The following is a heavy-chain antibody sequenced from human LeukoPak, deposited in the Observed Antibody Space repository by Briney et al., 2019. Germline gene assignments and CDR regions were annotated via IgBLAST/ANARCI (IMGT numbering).Heavy chain of an antibody. Sequence: TSETLSLTCAVYGGSFSGYYWSWIRQPPGKGLEWIGEINHSGSTNYNPSLKSRVTISVDTSKNQFSLKLSSVTAADTAVYYCARLYSSSSGDFDYWGQGTLVTVSS. CDR2: INHSGST. J-gene: IGHJ4*02. CDR3: ARLYSSSSGDFDY. D-gene: IGHD6-6*01. V-gene: IGHV4-34*01. CDR1: GGSFSGYY.